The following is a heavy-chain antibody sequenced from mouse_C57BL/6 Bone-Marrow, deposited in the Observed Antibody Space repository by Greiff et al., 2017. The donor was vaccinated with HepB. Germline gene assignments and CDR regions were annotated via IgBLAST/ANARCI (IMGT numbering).Heavy chain of an antibody. CDR3: ARAEIIYYYGSSPFDY. CDR1: GYTFTSYW. V-gene: IGHV1-53*01. CDR2: INPSNGGT. Sequence: QVQLKQPGTELVKPGASVKLSCKASGYTFTSYWMHWVKQRPGQGLEWIGNINPSNGGTNYNEKFKSKATLTVDKSSSTAYMQLSSLTSEDSAVYYCARAEIIYYYGSSPFDYWGQGTTLTVSS. J-gene: IGHJ2*01. D-gene: IGHD1-1*01.